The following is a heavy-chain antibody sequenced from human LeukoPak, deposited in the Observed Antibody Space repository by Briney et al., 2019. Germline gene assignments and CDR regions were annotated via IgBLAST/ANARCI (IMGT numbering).Heavy chain of an antibody. J-gene: IGHJ5*02. D-gene: IGHD3-16*01. Sequence: GGSLRLSCAASGFTFNMYWMSWVRQAPGKGPEWVANVKQDGSAKYYVDSVKGRFTISRDNAKKSLDLQMNSLRVEDTAVYYCARDGPWGSPTSGWFDPWGQGTLVTVSS. V-gene: IGHV3-7*01. CDR3: ARDGPWGSPTSGWFDP. CDR2: VKQDGSAK. CDR1: GFTFNMYW.